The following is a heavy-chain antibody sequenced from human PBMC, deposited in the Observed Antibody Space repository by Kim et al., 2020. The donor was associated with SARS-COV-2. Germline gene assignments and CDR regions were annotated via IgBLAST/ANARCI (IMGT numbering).Heavy chain of an antibody. CDR3: ARETAAIDY. J-gene: IGHJ4*02. V-gene: IGHV4-31*03. D-gene: IGHD1-1*01. CDR2: MYNSEST. CDR1: GGSISSGGFH. Sequence: SETLSLTCTVSGGSISSGGFHWSWIRQHPGKGLEWIGYMYNSESTYYNPSLKSRVTISVDTSKNQFSLKVSSVTAADTAVYYCARETAAIDYWGQGTLVTVSS.